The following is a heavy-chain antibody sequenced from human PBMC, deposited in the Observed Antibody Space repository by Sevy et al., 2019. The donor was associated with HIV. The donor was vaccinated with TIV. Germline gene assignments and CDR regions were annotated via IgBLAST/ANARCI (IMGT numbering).Heavy chain of an antibody. CDR2: IYYSGST. V-gene: IGHV4-59*13. J-gene: IGHJ5*02. CDR1: GGSISSYY. CDR3: ARDLKQNWFDP. Sequence: SQTLSLTCTVSGGSISSYYWTWIRQPPGKGLEWIGYIYYSGSTNYNPSLQSRVTISVDTSKNQFSLKLSSVTAADTAVYYCARDLKQNWFDPWGQGTLVTVSS.